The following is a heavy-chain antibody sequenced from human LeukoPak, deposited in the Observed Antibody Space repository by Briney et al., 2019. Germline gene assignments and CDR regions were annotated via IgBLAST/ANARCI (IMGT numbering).Heavy chain of an antibody. CDR1: GYTFTGYY. CDR2: LSPNSGDT. Sequence: ASVKVSCKASGYTFTGYYMHWVRQAPGQELEWMGRLSPNSGDTKFAQKFQGRVTMTRDTSISTAYMELSRLRSDDTAVYYCARATDVSSWYLAYWGQGTLLTVSS. V-gene: IGHV1-2*02. J-gene: IGHJ4*02. D-gene: IGHD6-13*01. CDR3: ARATDVSSWYLAY.